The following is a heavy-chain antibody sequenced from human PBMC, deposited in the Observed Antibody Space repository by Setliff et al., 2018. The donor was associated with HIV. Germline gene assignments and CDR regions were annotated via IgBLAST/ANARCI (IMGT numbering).Heavy chain of an antibody. V-gene: IGHV1-3*01. D-gene: IGHD5-18*01. J-gene: IGHJ4*02. Sequence: ASVKVSCKASGYTLTTHAMHWVRQAPGQRLEWMGWIDAGNGNTKYSQKFQGRVTISRDIHANTAYMELSSLRSEDTAIYYCARSLREYSYGSPDYWGPGTLVT. CDR3: ARSLREYSYGSPDY. CDR2: IDAGNGNT. CDR1: GYTLTTHA.